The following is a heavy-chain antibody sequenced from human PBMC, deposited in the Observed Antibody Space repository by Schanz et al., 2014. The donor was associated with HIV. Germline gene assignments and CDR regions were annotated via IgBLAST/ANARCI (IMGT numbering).Heavy chain of an antibody. CDR3: ASPLLYDSLDV. Sequence: VHLVQSGGGLVQPGGSLRLSCAASGFTFSSFGMHWVRQAPGKGLEWVAVISSDGSEEYFADSVKGRFTISKDNSKNTLYLQMNSLRAEDTAVYYCASPLLYDSLDVWGQGTTVTVSS. V-gene: IGHV3-30*03. CDR2: ISSDGSEE. J-gene: IGHJ6*02. CDR1: GFTFSSFG. D-gene: IGHD3-22*01.